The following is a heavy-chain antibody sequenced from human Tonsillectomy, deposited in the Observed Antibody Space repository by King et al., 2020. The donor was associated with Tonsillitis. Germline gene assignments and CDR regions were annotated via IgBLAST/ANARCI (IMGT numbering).Heavy chain of an antibody. D-gene: IGHD6-6*01. V-gene: IGHV4-39*01. CDR2: IYYSGST. CDR1: GGSISSSSYY. J-gene: IGHJ5*02. CDR3: ARGGIAARWYNWFDP. Sequence: QLQESGPGLVKPSETLSLTCTVSGGSISSSSYYWGWIRQPPGKGLGWIGSIYYSGSTYYNPSPKSQGTISVYTSKNQFSLKLRSVTAADTAVYYCARGGIAARWYNWFDPWGQGTLVTVSS.